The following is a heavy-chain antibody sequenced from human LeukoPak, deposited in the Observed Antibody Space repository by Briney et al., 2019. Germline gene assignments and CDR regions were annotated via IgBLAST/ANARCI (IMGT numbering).Heavy chain of an antibody. CDR1: GFTFSDFH. CDR3: ARLSGTYSRGGDH. J-gene: IGHJ4*02. D-gene: IGHD1-26*01. CDR2: ISGSGYAI. Sequence: PGGSLRLSCTASGFTFSDFHMSWIRQAPGKGLEWVSHISGSGYAIHHPGSVKGRFTISRDNATNSLYLQMNSLRVEDSAVYYCARLSGTYSRGGDHWGQGTLVTVSS. V-gene: IGHV3-11*01.